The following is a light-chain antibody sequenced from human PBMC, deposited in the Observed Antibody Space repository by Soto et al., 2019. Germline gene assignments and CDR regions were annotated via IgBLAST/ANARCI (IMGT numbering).Light chain of an antibody. CDR2: SNN. Sequence: QPVLTQPPSASGTPGQRVTISCSGSSSNIGSNTVNWYQQLPGTAPKLLIYSNNQRPSGVPDRFSGSKSGTSASLAISGLQSEDEADYYCAAWDDSPVFGGGTKVTVL. J-gene: IGLJ2*01. V-gene: IGLV1-44*01. CDR3: AAWDDSPV. CDR1: SSNIGSNT.